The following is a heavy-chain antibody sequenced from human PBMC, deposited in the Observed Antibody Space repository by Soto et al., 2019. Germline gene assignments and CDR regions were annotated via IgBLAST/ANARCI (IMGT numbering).Heavy chain of an antibody. D-gene: IGHD6-6*01. J-gene: IGHJ3*02. Sequence: SETLSLTCTVSGVSISSYYWSWTRQPPGKGLEWIGYIYYSGSTNYNPSLKSRVTISVDTSKNQFSLKLSSVTAADTAVYYCGGYSSSSVAFDIWGQGTMVTVSS. CDR3: GGYSSSSVAFDI. CDR1: GVSISSYY. CDR2: IYYSGST. V-gene: IGHV4-59*08.